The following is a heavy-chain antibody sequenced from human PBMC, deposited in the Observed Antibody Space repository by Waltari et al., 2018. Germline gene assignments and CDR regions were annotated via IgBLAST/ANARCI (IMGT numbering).Heavy chain of an antibody. D-gene: IGHD6-19*01. CDR1: GFPLRGYW. CDR2: TNSDWTIT. J-gene: IGHJ4*02. V-gene: IGHV3-74*01. CDR3: ARDRFAQWLVPVHPFDY. Sequence: EGRLVESGGGLVQPGGSLRLSCAASGFPLRGYWMHWVRHDPGKGLVWVLRTNSDWTITTDADSVKVRFTISRDNAKNRLYLQMNSLRAEDTAVYYCARDRFAQWLVPVHPFDYWGQGTLVTVSS.